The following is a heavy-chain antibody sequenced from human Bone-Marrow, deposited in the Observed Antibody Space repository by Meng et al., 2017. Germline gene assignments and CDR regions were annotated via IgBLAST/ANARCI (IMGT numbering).Heavy chain of an antibody. CDR3: ARAYYYDSSGYRAP. D-gene: IGHD3-22*01. Sequence: GESLKISCAASGFTFSSYEMNWVRQAPGKGLEWVSYISSSSSTIYYADSVKGRFTISRDNAKNSLYLQMNSLRAEDTAVYYCARAYYYDSSGYRAPWGQGTLVTVSS. V-gene: IGHV3-48*03. CDR2: ISSSSSTI. J-gene: IGHJ5*02. CDR1: GFTFSSYE.